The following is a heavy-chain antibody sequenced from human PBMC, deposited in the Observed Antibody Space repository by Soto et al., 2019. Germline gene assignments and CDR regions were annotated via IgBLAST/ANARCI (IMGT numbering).Heavy chain of an antibody. D-gene: IGHD1-20*01. J-gene: IGHJ4*02. CDR1: GYSFTSYW. V-gene: IGHV5-51*01. CDR2: IYPGDSEI. Sequence: GESLKISCKASGYSFTSYWIGWVRQMPGKGLEWMGIIYPGDSEIRYSPSFQGQVTISADKSISTAYLQWRSLWASDTAIYYCARHGYNNWDDRNTPDYWGQGTPVTVSS. CDR3: ARHGYNNWDDRNTPDY.